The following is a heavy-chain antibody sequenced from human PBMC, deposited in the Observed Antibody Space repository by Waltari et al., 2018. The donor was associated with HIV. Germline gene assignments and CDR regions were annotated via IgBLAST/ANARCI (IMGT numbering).Heavy chain of an antibody. CDR2: VHQRGRY. J-gene: IGHJ6*02. CDR1: GYSIGHGYY. CDR3: ARMDYGAGTPPLDIYVMDV. Sequence: QLVLQESGPGLVRLSETLSLTCSVSGYSIGHGYYWGWIRRPPGEGLGWIWTVHQRGRYYYSPSRKSRISSSVATSTNQFTLKITSVPASDTAVYYCARMDYGAGTPPLDIYVMDVWGQGTTVTVSS. V-gene: IGHV4-38-2*01. D-gene: IGHD3-10*01.